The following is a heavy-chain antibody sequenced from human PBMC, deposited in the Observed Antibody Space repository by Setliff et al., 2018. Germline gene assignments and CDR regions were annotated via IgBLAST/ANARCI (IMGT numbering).Heavy chain of an antibody. Sequence: PSETLSLTCTVSGGSISSGDVYWSWIRQPAGKGLEWIGRVYSSGNTNYNPSLESRVTISVYTSKNQFSLKLNSVTAADTAVYYCARAYCSGVTCYEGTFDIWGQGTMVT. CDR2: VYSSGNT. CDR3: ARAYCSGVTCYEGTFDI. CDR1: GGSISSGDVY. J-gene: IGHJ3*02. D-gene: IGHD2-15*01. V-gene: IGHV4-61*02.